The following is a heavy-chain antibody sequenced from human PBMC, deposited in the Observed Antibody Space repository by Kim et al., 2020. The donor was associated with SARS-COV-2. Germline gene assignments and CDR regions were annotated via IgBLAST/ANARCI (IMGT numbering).Heavy chain of an antibody. J-gene: IGHJ6*02. D-gene: IGHD3-10*01. CDR3: ARERYYGSGRMDV. Sequence: NPCHKSRVTLSVDTSKSQFSLKLSSVTAADTAVYYCARERYYGSGRMDVWGQGTTVTVSS. V-gene: IGHV4-4*07.